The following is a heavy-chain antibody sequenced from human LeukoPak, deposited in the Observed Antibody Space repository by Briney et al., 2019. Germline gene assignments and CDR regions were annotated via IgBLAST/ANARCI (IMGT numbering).Heavy chain of an antibody. CDR2: INHSGST. D-gene: IGHD6-13*01. CDR3: ARAAEKYSSSWYLGHAFDI. V-gene: IGHV4-39*07. J-gene: IGHJ3*02. CDR1: GGSISSSSYY. Sequence: SETLSLTCTVSGGSISSSSYYWGWIRQPPGKGLEWIGEINHSGSTNYNPSLKSRVTISVDTSKNQFSLKLSSVTAADTAVYYCARAAEKYSSSWYLGHAFDIWGQGTMVTVSS.